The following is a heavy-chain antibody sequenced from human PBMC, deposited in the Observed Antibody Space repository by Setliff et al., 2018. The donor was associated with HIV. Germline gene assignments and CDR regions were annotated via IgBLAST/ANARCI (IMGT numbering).Heavy chain of an antibody. CDR3: ATLDHSGGNFLAY. J-gene: IGHJ4*02. D-gene: IGHD2-21*02. CDR2: IHSSGST. CDR1: GGSVNDFY. Sequence: SETLSLTCTVSGGSVNDFYCNWIRQPPGKGPEWIGYIHSSGSTIYNPSLKSRITISLDTSKEQFSLELSSTTAADTAVYYCATLDHSGGNFLAYWGQGSLVTVSS. V-gene: IGHV4-4*09.